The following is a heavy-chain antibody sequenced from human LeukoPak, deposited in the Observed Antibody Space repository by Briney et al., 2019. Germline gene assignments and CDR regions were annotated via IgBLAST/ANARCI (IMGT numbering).Heavy chain of an antibody. V-gene: IGHV4-59*01. CDR3: ARDSTRGWLHRAFDI. CDR1: GGSISSYY. Sequence: PSGTLSLACTVSGGSISSYYWSWIRQPPGKGLEWIGYIYYSGSTNYNPSLKSRVTISVDTSKNQFSLKLSSVTAADTAVYYCARDSTRGWLHRAFDIWGQGTMVTVSS. J-gene: IGHJ3*02. D-gene: IGHD5-24*01. CDR2: IYYSGST.